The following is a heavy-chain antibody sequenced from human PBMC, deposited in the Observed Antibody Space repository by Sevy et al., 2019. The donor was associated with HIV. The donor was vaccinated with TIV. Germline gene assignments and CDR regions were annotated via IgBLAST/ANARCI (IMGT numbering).Heavy chain of an antibody. CDR3: ARVAVSYCTNDCYHRFDY. Sequence: GESLRLSCVVSGFSFSHYAFHWVRQAPGKGLEWVSLISYDGTYKYYADSVKGRFTISRDNSKNTLYLQMNSLRGNDTAVYYCARVAVSYCTNDCYHRFDYWGPGALVTVSS. V-gene: IGHV3-30-3*01. D-gene: IGHD2-8*01. CDR1: GFSFSHYA. J-gene: IGHJ4*02. CDR2: ISYDGTYK.